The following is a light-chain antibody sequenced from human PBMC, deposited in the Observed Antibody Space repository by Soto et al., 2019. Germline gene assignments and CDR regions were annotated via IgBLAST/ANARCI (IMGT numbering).Light chain of an antibody. J-gene: IGKJ2*01. Sequence: EIVMTQSPATLSVSPGERATLSCRASQSVSSNLAWYQQKPGQAPGLLIYGTSTRATGIPARFSGSGSGTEFTLTISSLQSEDFAVYYCQHFNNWPPKYTFGQGTRLEIK. CDR1: QSVSSN. V-gene: IGKV3-15*01. CDR2: GTS. CDR3: QHFNNWPPKYT.